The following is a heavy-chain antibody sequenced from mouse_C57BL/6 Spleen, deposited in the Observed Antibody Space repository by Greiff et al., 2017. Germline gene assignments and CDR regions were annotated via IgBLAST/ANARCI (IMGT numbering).Heavy chain of an antibody. CDR3: ARQGKSYYSNLDAMDY. CDR1: GYSFTDYN. V-gene: IGHV1-39*01. Sequence: VHVKQSGPELVKPGASVKISCKASGYSFTDYNMNWVKQSNGKSLEWIGVINPNYGTTSYNQKFKGKATLTVDQSSSTAYMQLNSLTSEDSAVYYCARQGKSYYSNLDAMDYWGQGTSVTVSS. CDR2: INPNYGTT. D-gene: IGHD2-5*01. J-gene: IGHJ4*01.